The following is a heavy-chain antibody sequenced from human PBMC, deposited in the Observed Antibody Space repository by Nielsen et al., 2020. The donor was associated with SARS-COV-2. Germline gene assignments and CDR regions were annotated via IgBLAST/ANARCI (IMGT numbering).Heavy chain of an antibody. J-gene: IGHJ1*01. D-gene: IGHD2-2*01. CDR2: INPNSGGT. CDR3: ARDPDCSSTSCYEH. V-gene: IGHV1-2*06. Sequence: ASVKVSCKASGYTFTGYYMHWVRQAPGQGLEWMGRINPNSGGTNYAQKFQGRVTMTRDTSISTAYMELSRLRSDDTAVYHCARDPDCSSTSCYEHWGQGTLVTVSS. CDR1: GYTFTGYY.